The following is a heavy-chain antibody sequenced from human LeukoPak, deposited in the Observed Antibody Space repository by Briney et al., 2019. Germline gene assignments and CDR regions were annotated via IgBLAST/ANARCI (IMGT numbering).Heavy chain of an antibody. CDR3: AKLLEEYFDY. CDR2: IKQDGSEK. V-gene: IGHV3-7*03. J-gene: IGHJ4*02. CDR1: GFSFNNYR. D-gene: IGHD4-23*01. Sequence: GGSLRLSCVASGFSFNNYRMTWVRQAPGKGLEWVANIKQDGSEKQYVDSVKGRFAISRDNAKKSLYLQINTLRAEDTAVYYCAKLLEEYFDYWGQGTLVTVSS.